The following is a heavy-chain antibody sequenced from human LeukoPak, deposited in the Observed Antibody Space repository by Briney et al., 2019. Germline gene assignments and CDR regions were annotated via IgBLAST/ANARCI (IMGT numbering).Heavy chain of an antibody. D-gene: IGHD1-26*01. CDR1: GFTFRTYN. V-gene: IGHV3-48*01. CDR2: ITSGGTTI. CDR3: ARDLELLGY. Sequence: GGSLRLSCAASGFTFRTYNMNWVRQAPGKGLEWVSYITSGGTTIYYADSVKGRFTISRDNAKNSLYLQMNSLRAEDTAVYYCARDLELLGYWGQGTLVTVSS. J-gene: IGHJ4*02.